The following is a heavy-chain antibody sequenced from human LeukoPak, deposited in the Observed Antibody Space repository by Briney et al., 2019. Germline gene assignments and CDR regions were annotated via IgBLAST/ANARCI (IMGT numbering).Heavy chain of an antibody. V-gene: IGHV3-21*01. CDR2: ISGSSGHI. J-gene: IGHJ4*02. CDR3: ARDPGTVADPYFDY. Sequence: SGGSLRLSCAASGFTFSSCNMNWVRQPPGKGLEWVSSISGSSGHIHYADSVKGRFTISRDNANNSLYLQMNSLRDEDTAVYYCARDPGTVADPYFDYWGQGSLVTVSS. CDR1: GFTFSSCN. D-gene: IGHD6-19*01.